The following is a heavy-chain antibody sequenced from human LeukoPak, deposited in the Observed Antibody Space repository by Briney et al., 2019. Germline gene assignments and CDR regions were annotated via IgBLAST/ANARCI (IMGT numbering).Heavy chain of an antibody. CDR1: GFTFSSYA. Sequence: GGSLRLSRAASGFTFSSYAMSWVRQAPGKGLEWVSAISGSGGSTYYADSVKGRFTISRDNSKNTLYLQMNSLRAEDTAVYYCAKDSPTYYYDSSGYYYFDYWGQGTLVTVSS. D-gene: IGHD3-22*01. CDR2: ISGSGGST. V-gene: IGHV3-23*01. J-gene: IGHJ4*02. CDR3: AKDSPTYYYDSSGYYYFDY.